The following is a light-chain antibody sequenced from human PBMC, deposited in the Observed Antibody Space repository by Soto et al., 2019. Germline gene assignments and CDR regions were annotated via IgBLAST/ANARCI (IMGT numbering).Light chain of an antibody. V-gene: IGLV2-23*02. Sequence: QSALTQPASVSGSPGQSITISCTGTSSDVGSYNLVSWYQQHPGKAPKLLIHEVSKRPSGVSNRFSGFKSGNTASLTISGLQAEDEADYYCCSYAGTHVVFGGGTKLTVL. CDR1: SSDVGSYNL. CDR2: EVS. CDR3: CSYAGTHVV. J-gene: IGLJ2*01.